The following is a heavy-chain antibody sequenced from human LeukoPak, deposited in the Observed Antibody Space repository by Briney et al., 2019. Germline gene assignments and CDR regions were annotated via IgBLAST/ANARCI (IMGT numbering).Heavy chain of an antibody. D-gene: IGHD6-13*01. J-gene: IGHJ4*02. CDR2: ISSSSSTI. CDR1: GFTFSSYS. V-gene: IGHV3-48*04. CDR3: VRDRLRGSSSWYLPFDY. Sequence: PGGSLRLSCAASGFTFSSYSMNWVRQAPGKGLEWVSYISSSSSTIYYADSVKGRFTISRDDARNSLYLQMNSLRAEDTAVYYCVRDRLRGSSSWYLPFDYWGQGTLVTVSS.